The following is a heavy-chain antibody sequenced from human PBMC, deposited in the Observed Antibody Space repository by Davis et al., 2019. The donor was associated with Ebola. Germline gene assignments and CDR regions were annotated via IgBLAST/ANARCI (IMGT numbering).Heavy chain of an antibody. CDR3: AKDKNYDFWSGYPHDAFDI. J-gene: IGHJ3*02. Sequence: GESLKISCAASGFTFSSYAMSWVRQAPGKGLEWVSAISGSGGSTYYADSVKGRFTISRDNSKTTLYLQMNSMRAGDTAIYYCAKDKNYDFWSGYPHDAFDIWGQGTMVTVSS. CDR2: ISGSGGST. V-gene: IGHV3-23*01. CDR1: GFTFSSYA. D-gene: IGHD3-3*01.